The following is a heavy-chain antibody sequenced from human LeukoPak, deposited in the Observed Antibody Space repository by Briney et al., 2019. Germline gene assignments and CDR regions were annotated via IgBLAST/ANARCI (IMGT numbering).Heavy chain of an antibody. V-gene: IGHV3-33*06. D-gene: IGHD3-16*02. CDR1: GFTFSSYG. J-gene: IGHJ4*02. Sequence: GRSLRLSCAASGFTFSSYGMHWVRQAPGKGLEWVAVIWYDGSNKYYEDSVKGRFTISRDNSKDTLYLQMNSLRAEDTAVYYCAKDLGRLGELSLDYWGQGTLVTISS. CDR2: IWYDGSNK. CDR3: AKDLGRLGELSLDY.